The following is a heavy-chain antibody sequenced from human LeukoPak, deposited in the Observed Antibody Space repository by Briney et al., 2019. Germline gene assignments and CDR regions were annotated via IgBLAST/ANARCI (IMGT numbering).Heavy chain of an antibody. CDR2: ISGSGGST. V-gene: IGHV3-23*01. CDR1: GFTFSSYA. J-gene: IGHJ4*02. CDR3: AKGGYCSSTSCSPTIDY. D-gene: IGHD2-2*03. Sequence: GGSLRLSCAAPGFTFSSYAMSWVRQAPGKGLEWVSAISGSGGSTYYADSVKGRFTISRDNSKNTLYLQMNSLRAEDTAVYYCAKGGYCSSTSCSPTIDYWGQGTLVTVSS.